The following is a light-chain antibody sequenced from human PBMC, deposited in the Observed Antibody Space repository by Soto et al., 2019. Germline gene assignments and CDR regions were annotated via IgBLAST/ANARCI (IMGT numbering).Light chain of an antibody. V-gene: IGLV2-14*01. CDR2: EVS. Sequence: QSALTQPASVSGSPGQSITISCTGTSSDVGGYNYVSWYQQHPGKAPKLMIYEVSNRPSGVSNRFSGSKSGNTASLTISGLQAEDEADYSCSSYTSSSTLRGVFGGGTKLTVL. CDR1: SSDVGGYNY. J-gene: IGLJ3*02. CDR3: SSYTSSSTLRGV.